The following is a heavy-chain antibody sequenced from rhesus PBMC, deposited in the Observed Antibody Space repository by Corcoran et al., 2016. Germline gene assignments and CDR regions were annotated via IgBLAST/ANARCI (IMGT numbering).Heavy chain of an antibody. CDR3: ARARALTYCFDY. D-gene: IGHD3-9*01. J-gene: IGHJ4*01. CDR2: IGWRSRTT. V-gene: IGHV4-127*01. Sequence: QVQLQESGPGLVKPSETLSLTCAVSGYSISSGYGWSWICQPPGKGLGGIGDIGWRSRTTNDSASRESRVTSSKDTSKNQVSLKPSSVTAADAAVYYCARARALTYCFDYWGQGVLVTVSS. CDR1: GYSISSGYG.